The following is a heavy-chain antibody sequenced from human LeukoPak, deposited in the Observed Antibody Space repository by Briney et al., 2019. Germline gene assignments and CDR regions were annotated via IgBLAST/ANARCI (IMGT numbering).Heavy chain of an antibody. CDR3: ARRHDAFDI. V-gene: IGHV3-9*01. Sequence: GGSLRLSCAASGFTFSSYGMHWVRQAPGKGLEWVSGISWNSDNIGYADSVKGRFTISRDNAKNSLYLQMNSLRAEDTALYYCARRHDAFDIWGQGTMVTVSS. J-gene: IGHJ3*02. CDR2: ISWNSDNI. CDR1: GFTFSSYG.